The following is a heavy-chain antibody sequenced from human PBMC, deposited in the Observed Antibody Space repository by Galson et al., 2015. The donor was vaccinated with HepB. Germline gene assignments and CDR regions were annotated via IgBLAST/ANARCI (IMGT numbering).Heavy chain of an antibody. CDR2: IDPSDGST. CDR1: GYTFTSYY. Sequence: SVKVSCKASGYTFTSYYMHWVRQAPGQGLEWMGLIDPSDGSTTYALRFQGRVTMTRDTSTSTVYMELSSLRSEDTAVYYCGRGHPPGYWGRGTLVTVSS. CDR3: GRGHPPGY. V-gene: IGHV1-46*03. J-gene: IGHJ4*02.